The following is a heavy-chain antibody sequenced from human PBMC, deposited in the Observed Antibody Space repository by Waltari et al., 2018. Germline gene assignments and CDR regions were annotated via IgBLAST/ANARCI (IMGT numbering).Heavy chain of an antibody. CDR2: IIPIFGTA. Sequence: QVQLVQSGAEVKKPGSSVKVSCQASGGTFSRYAISWVRQAPGQGLEWMGGIIPIFGTANYAQKFQGRVTITTDESTSTAYMELSSLRSEDTAVYYCARARWKGGWDYYYYGMDVWGQGTTVTVSS. V-gene: IGHV1-69*05. CDR3: ARARWKGGWDYYYYGMDV. D-gene: IGHD6-19*01. CDR1: GGTFSRYA. J-gene: IGHJ6*02.